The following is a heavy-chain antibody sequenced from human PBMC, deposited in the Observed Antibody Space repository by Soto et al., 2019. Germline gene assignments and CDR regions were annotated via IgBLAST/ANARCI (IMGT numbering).Heavy chain of an antibody. J-gene: IGHJ4*02. V-gene: IGHV4-4*02. D-gene: IGHD2-2*02. CDR2: IYHSGST. Sequence: QVQLQESGPGLVKPSGTLSLTCAVSSGSISSSNWWRWVSQPPGKGLGWIGEIYHSGSTNYNPALTSRATISVDKSQHQFSLTLSSVTPADTAVYYWAMHPYCSSTSCYRGFAYWCQGTLVTVSS. CDR1: SGSISSSNW. CDR3: AMHPYCSSTSCYRGFAY.